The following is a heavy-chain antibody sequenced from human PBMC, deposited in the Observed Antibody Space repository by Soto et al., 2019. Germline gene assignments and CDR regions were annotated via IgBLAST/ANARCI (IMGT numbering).Heavy chain of an antibody. CDR2: ISSSSSTE. D-gene: IGHD2-21*02. CDR1: GFPFSTYD. V-gene: IGHV3-48*02. CDR3: ARPREDCGGDCYFDY. Sequence: EVQLVESGGALVQPGGSLRLSCAASGFPFSTYDMNWVRQAPGKGLEWVSYISSSSSTEFYADSVQGRFTISRDNAKNSLYLQMDSLRDEDTAVYYCARPREDCGGDCYFDYWGQGTLVTVCS. J-gene: IGHJ4*02.